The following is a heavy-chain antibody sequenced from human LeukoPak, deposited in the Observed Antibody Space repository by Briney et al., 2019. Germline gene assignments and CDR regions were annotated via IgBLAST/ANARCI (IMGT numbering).Heavy chain of an antibody. Sequence: GGSLRLSCAASGFTFSSYAMSWVRQAPGKGLEWVSAISGSGGSTYYADSVKGRFTISRDNSKNTLYLQMNSLRAEDTAVYYCAKGRLAVAGPGAASNDYWGQGTLVTVSS. V-gene: IGHV3-23*01. CDR1: GFTFSSYA. J-gene: IGHJ4*02. CDR2: ISGSGGST. CDR3: AKGRLAVAGPGAASNDY. D-gene: IGHD6-19*01.